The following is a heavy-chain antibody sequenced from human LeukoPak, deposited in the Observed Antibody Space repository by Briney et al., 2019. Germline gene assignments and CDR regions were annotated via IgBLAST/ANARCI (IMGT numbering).Heavy chain of an antibody. CDR3: AREKYDYVWGSYRYRPFDY. J-gene: IGHJ4*02. CDR1: GFTFSSYW. Sequence: GGSLRLSCAASGFTFSSYWMSWVRQAPGKGLEWVANIKQDGSEKYYVDSVKGRFTISRDNAKNSLYLQMNSLRAEDTAVYYCAREKYDYVWGSYRYRPFDYWGQGTLVTVSS. D-gene: IGHD3-16*02. CDR2: IKQDGSEK. V-gene: IGHV3-7*01.